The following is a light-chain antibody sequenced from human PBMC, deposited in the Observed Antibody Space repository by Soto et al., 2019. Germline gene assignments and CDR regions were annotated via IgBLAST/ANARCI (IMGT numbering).Light chain of an antibody. J-gene: IGKJ1*01. V-gene: IGKV3-20*01. CDR3: QQYDTSPRT. CDR2: GVY. Sequence: EMVLTNSPGTLSLSQWERATLSCRASQSLRTNSLAWYQQKPGQAPRLLISGVYSRAAGIPDRFSGSGSGTDFTLTISRLEPEDFAVYYCQQYDTSPRTFGQGTKVDIK. CDR1: QSLRTNS.